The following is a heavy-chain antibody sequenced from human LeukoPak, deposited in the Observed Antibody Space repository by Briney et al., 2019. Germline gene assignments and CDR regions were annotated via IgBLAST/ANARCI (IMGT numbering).Heavy chain of an antibody. CDR2: ISHTAST. D-gene: IGHD5-24*01. CDR1: GGSMSHH. J-gene: IGHJ3*01. V-gene: IGHV4-59*11. Sequence: SETLSLTCTVSGGSMSHHWSWIRQSPGKGLEWIGYISHTASTNYNPSLKSRVTLSTDTSKSQLSFQLTSVTAADTAVYYCAREKSPERKTWLQLGAFDVWGQGTVVTVSS. CDR3: AREKSPERKTWLQLGAFDV.